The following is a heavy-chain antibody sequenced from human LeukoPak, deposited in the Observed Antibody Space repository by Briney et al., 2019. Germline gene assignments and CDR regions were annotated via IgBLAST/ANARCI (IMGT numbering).Heavy chain of an antibody. J-gene: IGHJ4*02. CDR2: IYYTGTT. V-gene: IGHV4-59*11. Sequence: SETLSLTCTVSGASMSGHYWTWIRQDPGTGLEWIGNIYYTGTTSYNPALVSRVTISPDTSNNQFSLKLTSVTAADTAVYYCAKEGGPARPGLDSWGQGTLVTVSS. CDR3: AKEGGPARPGLDS. D-gene: IGHD6-6*01. CDR1: GASMSGHY.